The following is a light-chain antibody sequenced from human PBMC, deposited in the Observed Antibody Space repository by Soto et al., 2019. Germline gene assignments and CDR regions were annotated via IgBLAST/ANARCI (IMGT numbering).Light chain of an antibody. CDR3: QQFHSFPIT. CDR1: QSITIW. CDR2: DAS. V-gene: IGKV1-5*01. J-gene: IGKJ5*01. Sequence: DIQMTQSPSTLSASAGDRVTITCRASQSITIWLAWYQQKPGKAPKLLIYDASTLDSRVPSRFSGSGSGTEFTLTISSLQPDDFATYYCQQFHSFPITFGQGTRLEIK.